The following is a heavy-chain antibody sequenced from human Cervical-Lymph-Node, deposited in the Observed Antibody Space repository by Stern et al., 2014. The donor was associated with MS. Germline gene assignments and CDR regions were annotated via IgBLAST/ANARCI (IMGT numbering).Heavy chain of an antibody. V-gene: IGHV3-33*01. CDR2: IWSDGSHK. J-gene: IGHJ6*02. Sequence: VHLVESGGGVVQPGRSLRLSCVTSGFHFSNYGMHWVRQAPGKGLEWVSLIWSDGSHKYYADSVKGRFAISRDNSKNTLYLQMTSLGAEDTAVYYCASPLSGSSVDVWGQGTTVTVSS. CDR1: GFHFSNYG. D-gene: IGHD3-22*01. CDR3: ASPLSGSSVDV.